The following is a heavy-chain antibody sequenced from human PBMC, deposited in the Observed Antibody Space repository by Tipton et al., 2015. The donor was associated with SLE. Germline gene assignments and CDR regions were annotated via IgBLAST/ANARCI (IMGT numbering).Heavy chain of an antibody. D-gene: IGHD2-15*01. CDR3: VRDLGYCLDGICV. Sequence: GSLRLSCAASGFTFNTHAMSWVRQAPGKGPEWVARISPDGTEEHYVDSVRGRFTVSRDGAKNSIHLQMNSLRVEDTAVYFCVRDLGYCLDGICVWGQGTLVTVSS. V-gene: IGHV3-7*01. CDR1: GFTFNTHA. CDR2: ISPDGTEE. J-gene: IGHJ4*02.